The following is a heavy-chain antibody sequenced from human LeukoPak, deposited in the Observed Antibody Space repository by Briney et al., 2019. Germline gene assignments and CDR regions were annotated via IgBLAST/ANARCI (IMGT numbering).Heavy chain of an antibody. CDR1: GFTFSSYA. V-gene: IGHV3-23*01. D-gene: IGHD1-26*01. CDR3: ARLAEPWEMWHAFDI. CDR2: ISGSGETT. J-gene: IGHJ3*02. Sequence: GGSLRLSCAASGFTFSSYALNWVRQAPGKGPEWVSVISGSGETTYYADSVKGRFTISRDNSKNTLFLQMNSLRADDTALYYCARLAEPWEMWHAFDIWGQGTMVAVSS.